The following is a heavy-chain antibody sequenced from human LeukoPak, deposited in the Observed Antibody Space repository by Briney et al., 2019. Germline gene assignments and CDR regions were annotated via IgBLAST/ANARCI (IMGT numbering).Heavy chain of an antibody. CDR2: TYPGDSDI. CDR1: GYSFTSYW. CDR3: ARSMVRGGSDAFDI. Sequence: GESLKISCKGSGYSFTSYWIGWVRQMPGKGLEWMGITYPGDSDIRYSPSFQGQVTISADKSISTAYLQWSSLKASDTAMYYCARSMVRGGSDAFDIWGQGTMVIVSS. D-gene: IGHD3-10*01. V-gene: IGHV5-51*01. J-gene: IGHJ3*02.